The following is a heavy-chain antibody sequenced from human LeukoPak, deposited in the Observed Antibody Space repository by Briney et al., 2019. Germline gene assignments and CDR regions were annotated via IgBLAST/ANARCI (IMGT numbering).Heavy chain of an antibody. D-gene: IGHD4-17*01. J-gene: IGHJ6*02. CDR1: GFTFSSFA. CDR3: ARDYGDYNYYGMDV. CDR2: ISYDGSNK. Sequence: GGSLRLSCAASGFTFSSFAMHWVRQAPGKGLEWVAVISYDGSNKYYADSVKGRFTISRDNSKNTLYLQMNSLRAEDTAVYYCARDYGDYNYYGMDVWGQGTTVTVSS. V-gene: IGHV3-30*04.